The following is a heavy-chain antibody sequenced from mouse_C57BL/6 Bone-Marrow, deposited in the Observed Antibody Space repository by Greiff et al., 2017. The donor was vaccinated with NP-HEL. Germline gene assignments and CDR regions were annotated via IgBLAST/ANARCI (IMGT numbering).Heavy chain of an antibody. D-gene: IGHD1-1*01. CDR3: ARWDYYYGSSYEGYFDY. J-gene: IGHJ2*01. CDR2: IDPSDSYT. Sequence: VQLQQPGAELVMPGASVKLSCKASGYTFTSYWMHWVKQRPGQGLEWIGEIDPSDSYTNYNQKFKGKSTLTVDKSSSTAYMQLSSLTSEDSAVYYCARWDYYYGSSYEGYFDYWGQGTTLTVSS. V-gene: IGHV1-69*01. CDR1: GYTFTSYW.